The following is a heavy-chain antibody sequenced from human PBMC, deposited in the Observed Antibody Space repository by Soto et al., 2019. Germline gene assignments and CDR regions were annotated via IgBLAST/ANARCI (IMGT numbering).Heavy chain of an antibody. D-gene: IGHD6-13*01. Sequence: EVQLLESGGGLVQPGGSLRLSCAASGFTFSSYAMSWARQAPGKGLEWVSAISGSGGSTYYADSVKGRFTISRDNSKNTLYLQMNSLGVEDTAVYYCAKVSQTAPHSSGWYHNFYYWGQGTLVTVSS. CDR3: AKVSQTAPHSSGWYHNFYY. J-gene: IGHJ4*02. CDR1: GFTFSSYA. V-gene: IGHV3-23*01. CDR2: ISGSGGST.